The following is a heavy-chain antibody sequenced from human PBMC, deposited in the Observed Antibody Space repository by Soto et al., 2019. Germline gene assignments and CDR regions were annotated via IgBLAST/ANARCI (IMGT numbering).Heavy chain of an antibody. CDR2: IYPSDSDT. Sequence: EXLKIYCKSSGYXFAGYLLAWVRQMPGKGLEFIGIIYPSDSDTRYRPSFQGQVTISADKSISSAYLQWSSLRASDTAMYYCARGGVSTRTFDYWGQGTPGTVSS. CDR3: ARGGVSTRTFDY. CDR1: GYXFAGYL. V-gene: IGHV5-51*01. D-gene: IGHD3-3*01. J-gene: IGHJ4*02.